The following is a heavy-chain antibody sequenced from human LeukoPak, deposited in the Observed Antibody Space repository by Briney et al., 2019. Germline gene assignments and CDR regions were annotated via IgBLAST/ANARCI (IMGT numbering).Heavy chain of an antibody. D-gene: IGHD3-10*01. J-gene: IGHJ6*02. V-gene: IGHV3-74*01. CDR2: INSDGSST. CDR1: GFTFSSYW. Sequence: GGSLRLSCAASGFTFSSYWMHWVRHAPGKGLVWVSRINSDGSSTSYADSVKGRFTISRDNAKNTLYLQMNSLRVEDTAVYYCARRGSSGSYYNVYYHYGMDVWGQGTTVTVSS. CDR3: ARRGSSGSYYNVYYHYGMDV.